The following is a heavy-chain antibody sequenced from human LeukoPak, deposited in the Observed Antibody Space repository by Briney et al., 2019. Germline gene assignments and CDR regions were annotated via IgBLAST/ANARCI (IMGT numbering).Heavy chain of an antibody. Sequence: PGGSLRLSCPASGFPFIEYSMNWVRQVPGKGLEWIAYIGIDSGNTKYADSVRGRFTISADKTKNSLYLQMNSLRVDDTAVYYCARDHNYAFDNWGQGTLVSVAS. D-gene: IGHD1-1*01. CDR2: IGIDSGNT. V-gene: IGHV3-48*01. J-gene: IGHJ4*02. CDR1: GFPFIEYS. CDR3: ARDHNYAFDN.